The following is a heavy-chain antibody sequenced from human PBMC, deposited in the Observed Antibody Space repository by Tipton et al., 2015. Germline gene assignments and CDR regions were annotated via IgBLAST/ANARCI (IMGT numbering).Heavy chain of an antibody. CDR3: ARSGDTYIDY. Sequence: TLSLTCTVSGDSMSSGTYYWSWIRQHPGKGLEWIGYIYYSGTIYYNPSLKSRLTISLDRSKSHFSLQLTSVTAADTAVYYCARSGDTYIDYWGQGTLVTVSS. CDR1: GDSMSSGTYY. D-gene: IGHD5-18*01. V-gene: IGHV4-31*03. CDR2: IYYSGTI. J-gene: IGHJ4*02.